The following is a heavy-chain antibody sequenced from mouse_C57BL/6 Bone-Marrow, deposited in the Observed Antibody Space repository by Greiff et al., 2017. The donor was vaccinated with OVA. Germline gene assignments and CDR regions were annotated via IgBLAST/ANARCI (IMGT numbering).Heavy chain of an antibody. V-gene: IGHV1-39*01. CDR1: GYSFTDYN. D-gene: IGHD1-1*01. Sequence: VQLQQSGPELVKPGASVKISCKASGYSFTDYNMNWVKQSNGKSLEWIGVINPYYGTTSYNQKFKVKATLTVDQSSSTAYMQLNSLTSEYSAVYYFAFYYGISYRYFDVWGTGTTVTVSS. J-gene: IGHJ1*03. CDR2: INPYYGTT. CDR3: AFYYGISYRYFDV.